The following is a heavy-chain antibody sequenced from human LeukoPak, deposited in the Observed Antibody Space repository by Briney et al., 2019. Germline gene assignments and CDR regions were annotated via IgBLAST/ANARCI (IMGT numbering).Heavy chain of an antibody. CDR3: ARGLSDVY. J-gene: IGHJ4*02. CDR2: INHSGST. CDR1: GGSISSSNW. V-gene: IGHV4-4*02. Sequence: SGTLSLTCAVSGGSISSSNWWSWVRQPPGKGLEWIGEINHSGSTNYNPSLKSRVTISIDTSKNQFSLILSSVTAADTAVYYCARGLSDVYWGQGTLVTVSS.